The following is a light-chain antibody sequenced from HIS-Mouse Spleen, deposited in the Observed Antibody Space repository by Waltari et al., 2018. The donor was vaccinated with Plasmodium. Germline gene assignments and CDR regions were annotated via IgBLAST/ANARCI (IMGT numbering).Light chain of an antibody. CDR2: GAS. Sequence: EIVLTQSPGTLSLSPGERATLSCRASQSVSSSYLAWYQQKPGQAPRLLIYGASSSATGIPDMFSGSGSGTDFTLTISRLEPEDFAVYYCQQYGSSHTFGQGTKLEIK. V-gene: IGKV3-20*01. CDR1: QSVSSSY. CDR3: QQYGSSHT. J-gene: IGKJ2*01.